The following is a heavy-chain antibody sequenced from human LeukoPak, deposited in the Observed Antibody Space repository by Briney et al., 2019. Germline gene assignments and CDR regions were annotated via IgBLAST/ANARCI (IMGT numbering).Heavy chain of an antibody. CDR3: VRSYYDSSGHYYFDY. D-gene: IGHD3-22*01. CDR1: GFTFSSYA. Sequence: GGSLRLSCAASGFTFSSYAMSWVRQAPEKGLEWVSAISGSGGSTYYADSVKGRFTISRDNSKNTLYLQMNSLRAEDTAVYYCVRSYYDSSGHYYFDYWGQGTLVTVSS. J-gene: IGHJ4*02. V-gene: IGHV3-23*01. CDR2: ISGSGGST.